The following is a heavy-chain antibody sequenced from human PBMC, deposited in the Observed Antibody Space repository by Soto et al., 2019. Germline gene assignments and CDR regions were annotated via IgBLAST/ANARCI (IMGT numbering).Heavy chain of an antibody. Sequence: GGSLRLSCAASGFTFSSYGMHWVRQAPGKGLEWVAVISYDGSNKYYADSVKGRFTISRDNSKNTLYLQMNSLRAEDTAVYYCAKSIFGVVIIYGMDVWGQGTTVTVSS. CDR2: ISYDGSNK. CDR3: AKSIFGVVIIYGMDV. V-gene: IGHV3-30*18. J-gene: IGHJ6*02. D-gene: IGHD3-3*01. CDR1: GFTFSSYG.